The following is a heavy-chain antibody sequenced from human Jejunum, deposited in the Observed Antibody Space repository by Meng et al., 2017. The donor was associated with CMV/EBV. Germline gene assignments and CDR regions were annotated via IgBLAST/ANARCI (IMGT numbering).Heavy chain of an antibody. CDR1: WFSVSNNY. V-gene: IGHV3-53*01. CDR3: ASPYGSDSAEYFHV. D-gene: IGHD2-21*02. J-gene: IGHJ1*01. CDR2: LYSGGMT. Sequence: ASWFSVSNNYLTWVRQAPGKGLEWVSILYSGGMTYYADSVKGRFTISRDNSKNILYLQMSSLRAEDTAVYYCASPYGSDSAEYFHVWGQGTLVTVSS.